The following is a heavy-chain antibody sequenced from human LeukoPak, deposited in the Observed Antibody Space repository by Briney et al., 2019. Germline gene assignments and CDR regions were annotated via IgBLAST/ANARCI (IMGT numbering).Heavy chain of an antibody. J-gene: IGHJ3*02. V-gene: IGHV3-7*01. CDR3: AKYDYGDFLLDAFDI. CDR2: IKQDGSEK. Sequence: GGSLRLSCAASGFTFSSYWMSWVRQAPGKGLEWVANIKQDGSEKYYVDSVKGRFTISRDNAKNSLYLQMNSLRAEDTAVYYCAKYDYGDFLLDAFDIWGQGTMVTVSS. D-gene: IGHD4-17*01. CDR1: GFTFSSYW.